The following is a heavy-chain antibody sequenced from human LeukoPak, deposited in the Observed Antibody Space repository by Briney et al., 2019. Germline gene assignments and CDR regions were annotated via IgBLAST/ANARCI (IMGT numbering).Heavy chain of an antibody. J-gene: IGHJ6*03. CDR3: ARDSGDGYYYYYYMDV. D-gene: IGHD4-17*01. Sequence: SETLSLTCTVSGGSISSYYWSWIRQPPGKGLEWIGYIYYSGSTNYKPSLKSRVTISVDTSKNQFSLKLSSVTAADTAVYYCARDSGDGYYYYYYMDVWGKGTTVTVSS. CDR2: IYYSGST. CDR1: GGSISSYY. V-gene: IGHV4-59*01.